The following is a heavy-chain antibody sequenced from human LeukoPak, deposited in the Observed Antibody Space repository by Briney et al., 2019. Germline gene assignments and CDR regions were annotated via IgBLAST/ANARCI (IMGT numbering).Heavy chain of an antibody. Sequence: ASVKVSCKASGYTFTSYGITWVRQAPGQGLEWMGWICVYNDNINYAQKLQGRVTLTTDTSTNTAYMELRSLRSDDTAVYYCARDLRAFRDAYKNRNYYLDYWGQGTLVTVSS. CDR1: GYTFTSYG. CDR2: ICVYNDNI. CDR3: ARDLRAFRDAYKNRNYYLDY. V-gene: IGHV1-18*01. J-gene: IGHJ4*02. D-gene: IGHD5-24*01.